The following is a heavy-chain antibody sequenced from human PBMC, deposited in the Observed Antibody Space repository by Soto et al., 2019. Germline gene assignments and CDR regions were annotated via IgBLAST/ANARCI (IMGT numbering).Heavy chain of an antibody. CDR2: FSSGGGGT. Sequence: GGSLRLSCTASGFTFSNYAMSWVRQAPGKGLEWVSTFSSGGGGTYYADSVKGRFTISRDNSKNTLSLQMNSLRAEDTAVYYCTKANRYCSGANCFTFDYWGLGTLVIVSS. J-gene: IGHJ4*02. CDR1: GFTFSNYA. D-gene: IGHD2-15*01. V-gene: IGHV3-23*01. CDR3: TKANRYCSGANCFTFDY.